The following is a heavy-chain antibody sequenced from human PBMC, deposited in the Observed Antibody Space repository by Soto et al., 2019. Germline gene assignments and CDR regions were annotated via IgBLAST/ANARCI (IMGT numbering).Heavy chain of an antibody. CDR3: ARGAIVAVPAALSSYHDYTNYRFDS. CDR1: GGSFSDFA. CDR2: LIPMFAAT. J-gene: IGHJ4*02. V-gene: IGHV1-69*01. Sequence: QVQLAQSGAEMTKPGSSVKVSCRASGGSFSDFAFSWVRQAPGQGLEWMGGLIPMFAATKYAQRLQDRVTITADESTNTVYLALNSLTSEDTAIYYCARGAIVAVPAALSSYHDYTNYRFDSWGQGTLVTFS. D-gene: IGHD2-15*01.